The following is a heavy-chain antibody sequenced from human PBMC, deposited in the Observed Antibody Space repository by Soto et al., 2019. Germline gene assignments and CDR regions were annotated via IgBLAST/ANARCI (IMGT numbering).Heavy chain of an antibody. CDR3: ARDAGRGDYGFDY. CDR1: GFTFSSYG. J-gene: IGHJ4*02. CDR2: IWYDGSNK. Sequence: QVQLVESGGGVVQPGRSLRLSCAASGFTFSSYGMHWVRQAPGKGLEWVAVIWYDGSNKYYADSVKGRFTISRDNSKNTLYLQMNSLRAEVTAVYYCARDAGRGDYGFDYWGQGTLVTVSS. V-gene: IGHV3-33*01. D-gene: IGHD4-17*01.